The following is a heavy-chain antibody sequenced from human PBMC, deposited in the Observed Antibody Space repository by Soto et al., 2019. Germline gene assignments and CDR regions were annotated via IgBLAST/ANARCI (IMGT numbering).Heavy chain of an antibody. CDR2: IYHSGST. J-gene: IGHJ6*02. CDR1: GGSISSSNW. CDR3: AAAAANYYYYGMDV. V-gene: IGHV4-4*02. Sequence: SEALSLTCAVSGGSISSSNWWNWVRQPPGKGLEWIGEIYHSGSTNYTPSLKSRVTISVDKSKNQFSLKLSSVTAADTAVYYCAAAAANYYYYGMDVWGQGTTVTVSS. D-gene: IGHD6-13*01.